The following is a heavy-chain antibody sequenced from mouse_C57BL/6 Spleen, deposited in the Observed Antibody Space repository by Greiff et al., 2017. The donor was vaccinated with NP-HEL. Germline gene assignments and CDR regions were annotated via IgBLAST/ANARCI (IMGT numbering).Heavy chain of an antibody. CDR3: AILLRSGGFAY. CDR2: IYPRSGNT. V-gene: IGHV1-81*01. J-gene: IGHJ3*01. Sequence: QVQLQQSGAELARPGASVKLSCKASGYTFTSYGISWVKQRTGLGLEWIGEIYPRSGNTYYNEKFKGKATLTADKSSSTAYMELRSLTSEDSAVYFCAILLRSGGFAYWGQGTLVTVSA. CDR1: GYTFTSYG. D-gene: IGHD1-1*01.